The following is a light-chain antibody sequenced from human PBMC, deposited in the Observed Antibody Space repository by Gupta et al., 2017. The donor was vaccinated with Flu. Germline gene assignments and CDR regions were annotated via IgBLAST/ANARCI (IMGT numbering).Light chain of an antibody. J-gene: IGLJ1*01. CDR3: SSHAGRVTWV. Sequence: QSAPTPPRSVSGSPGQSVTISCTGTSNDVGGYNRVSWYEQRPGKAPKLIHDDVTGRPSGVPDRFAGSKAGNTASLTISGLKADDEADYYGSSHAGRVTWVFGTGTTVTVL. V-gene: IGLV2-11*01. CDR2: DVT. CDR1: SNDVGGYNR.